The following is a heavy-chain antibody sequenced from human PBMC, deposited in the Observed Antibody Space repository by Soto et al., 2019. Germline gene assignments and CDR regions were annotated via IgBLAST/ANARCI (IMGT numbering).Heavy chain of an antibody. D-gene: IGHD2-2*01. CDR2: ISGSGGST. CDR1: GFTFSSYA. J-gene: IGHJ6*03. CDR3: AKDGVGVVVPAAIRAYYYMDV. Sequence: GGSLRLSCAASGFTFSSYAMSWVRQAPGKGLEWVSAISGSGGSTYYADSVKGRFTISRDNSKNTLYLQMNSLRAEDTAVYYCAKDGVGVVVPAAIRAYYYMDVWGKGTTVTVSS. V-gene: IGHV3-23*01.